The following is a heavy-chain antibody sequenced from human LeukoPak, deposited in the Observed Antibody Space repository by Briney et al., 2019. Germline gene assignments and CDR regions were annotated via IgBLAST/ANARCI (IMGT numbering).Heavy chain of an antibody. CDR1: GGSVSSSSYY. CDR3: ARRLGRKFGERFYYYHYLDV. CDR2: IYYSGST. V-gene: IGHV4-39*07. D-gene: IGHD3-10*01. J-gene: IGHJ6*03. Sequence: SETLSLTCTVSGGSVSSSSYYWGWIRQPPGKGLEWIGSIYYSGSTYYNPSLKSRVSISVDTSKNQFSLKLSSVTAADTAVYYCARRLGRKFGERFYYYHYLDVWGKGTTVTISS.